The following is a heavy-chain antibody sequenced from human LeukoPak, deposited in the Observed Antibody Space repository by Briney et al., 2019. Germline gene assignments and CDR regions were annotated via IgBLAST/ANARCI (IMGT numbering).Heavy chain of an antibody. Sequence: GESLKISCKGSGYSFTSYWIGWVRQTPGKGLGWMGIIYPGDSDTRYSPSFQGQVTISADKSSSTAYLQWSSRKASDTAMYYCARRHYYDSSGYYYGYWGQGTLVTVSS. CDR3: ARRHYYDSSGYYYGY. J-gene: IGHJ4*02. D-gene: IGHD3-22*01. V-gene: IGHV5-51*01. CDR1: GYSFTSYW. CDR2: IYPGDSDT.